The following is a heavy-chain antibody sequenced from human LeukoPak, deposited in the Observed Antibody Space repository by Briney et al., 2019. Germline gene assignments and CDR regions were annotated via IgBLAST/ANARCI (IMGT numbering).Heavy chain of an antibody. V-gene: IGHV4-39*07. D-gene: IGHD1-1*01. Sequence: SETLSLTCTVSGGSISSGGYYWSWIRQPPGKGLEWIGEINHSGSTNYNPSLKSRVTISVDTSKNQFSLKLSSVTAADTAVYYCAREHPWNYNRFDPWGQGTLVTVSS. J-gene: IGHJ5*02. CDR3: AREHPWNYNRFDP. CDR1: GGSISSGGYY. CDR2: INHSGST.